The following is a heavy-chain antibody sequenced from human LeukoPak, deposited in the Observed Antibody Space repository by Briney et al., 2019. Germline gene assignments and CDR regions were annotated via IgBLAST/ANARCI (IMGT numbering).Heavy chain of an antibody. Sequence: GGSLRLSCAASGFTFSSYGMHWVRQAPGKGLEWVAFIRYDGSNKYYADSVKGRFTISRDNSKNTLYLQMNSLKTEDTAVYYCTTDLQGLLVVITQHAFDIWGQGTMVTVSS. D-gene: IGHD3-22*01. CDR1: GFTFSSYG. CDR3: TTDLQGLLVVITQHAFDI. J-gene: IGHJ3*02. CDR2: IRYDGSNK. V-gene: IGHV3-30*02.